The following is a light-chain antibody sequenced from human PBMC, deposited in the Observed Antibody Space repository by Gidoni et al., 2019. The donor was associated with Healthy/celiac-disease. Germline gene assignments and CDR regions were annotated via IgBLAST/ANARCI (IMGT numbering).Light chain of an antibody. CDR1: QSVSSY. CDR3: QQRSNWPPWT. J-gene: IGKJ1*01. Sequence: EIVLTQSPATQSLSPGERATISCRASQSVSSYLAWYQQKPGQAPRLLIYDASNRATGIPARFSCSGSGTDFTLTISSLEPEDFAVYYCQQRSNWPPWTFGQGTKVEIK. CDR2: DAS. V-gene: IGKV3-11*01.